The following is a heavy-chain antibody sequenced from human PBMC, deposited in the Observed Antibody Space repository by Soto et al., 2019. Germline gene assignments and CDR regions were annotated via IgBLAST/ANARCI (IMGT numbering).Heavy chain of an antibody. V-gene: IGHV1-69*13. Sequence: SVKVSCKASGGTFSSYAISWVRQAPGQGLEWMGGIIPIFGTANYAQKFQGRVTITADESTSTAYMELSSLRSEDTAVYYCARDQSYYYDSSGYYYRNWFDPWGQGTLVTVSS. J-gene: IGHJ5*02. CDR2: IIPIFGTA. D-gene: IGHD3-22*01. CDR1: GGTFSSYA. CDR3: ARDQSYYYDSSGYYYRNWFDP.